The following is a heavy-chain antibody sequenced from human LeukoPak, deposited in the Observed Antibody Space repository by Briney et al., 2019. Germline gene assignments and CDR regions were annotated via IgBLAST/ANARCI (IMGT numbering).Heavy chain of an antibody. V-gene: IGHV1-2*02. CDR1: GYTFTGYY. J-gene: IGHJ4*02. CDR3: AGLGAAAGITYFDY. D-gene: IGHD6-13*01. CDR2: INPNSGGA. Sequence: ASVKVSCKASGYTFTGYYMHWVRQAPGQGLEWMGWINPNSGGANYAQKFQGRVTMTRDTSISTAYMELSSLRSEDTAVYYCAGLGAAAGITYFDYWGQGTLVTVSS.